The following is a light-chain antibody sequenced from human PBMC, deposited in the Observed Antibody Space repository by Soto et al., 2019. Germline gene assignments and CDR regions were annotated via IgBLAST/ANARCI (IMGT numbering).Light chain of an antibody. CDR1: QSISSY. CDR2: AAS. V-gene: IGKV1-39*01. Sequence: DIQMTQSPSSLSASVGDRVTITCRASQSISSYLNWYQHKPGKAPKLLIYAASSLQSGVPSRFSGSGSGTDFILTISSLQPEDFATYYCQKYNSAPLTFGGGTKVDIK. CDR3: QKYNSAPLT. J-gene: IGKJ4*01.